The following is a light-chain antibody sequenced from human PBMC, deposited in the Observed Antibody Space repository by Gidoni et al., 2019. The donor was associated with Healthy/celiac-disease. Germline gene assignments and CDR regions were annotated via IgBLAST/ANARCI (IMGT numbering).Light chain of an antibody. Sequence: DIHMTQSPSSLSASVGDRVTITCRASQSISSYLNWYQQKPGKAPKLLIYAASSLQSRVPSRFSGSGSGTDFTLTISSLQPEDFATYYCQQSYSTPPYTFGQGTKLEIK. J-gene: IGKJ2*01. V-gene: IGKV1-39*01. CDR2: AAS. CDR3: QQSYSTPPYT. CDR1: QSISSY.